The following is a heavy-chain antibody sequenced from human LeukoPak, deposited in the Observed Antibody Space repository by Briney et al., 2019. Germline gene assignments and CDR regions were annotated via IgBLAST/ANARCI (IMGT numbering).Heavy chain of an antibody. CDR3: ARQIRYTYDPNWFHP. V-gene: IGHV4-39*01. D-gene: IGHD5-12*01. CDR1: GDSITATSYN. J-gene: IGHJ5*02. Sequence: PSGTLSLTCSVSGDSITATSYNWAWIRQPPGKGLEWIGSIYYSGNTNYDPSLQSRVTVSVDTSKNQFSLSLSSVTAADTAVYYCARQIRYTYDPNWFHPWGQGTLVTVSS. CDR2: IYYSGNT.